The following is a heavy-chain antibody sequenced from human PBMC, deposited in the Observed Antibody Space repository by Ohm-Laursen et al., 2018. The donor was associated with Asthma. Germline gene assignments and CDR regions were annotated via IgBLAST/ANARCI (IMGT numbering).Heavy chain of an antibody. V-gene: IGHV3-15*01. CDR1: GFTFSNAW. CDR3: TTDPPYPPIYGMDV. Sequence: SLRLSCSASGFTFSNAWMSWVRQAPGKGLEWVGRIKSKTDGGTTDYAAPVKGRFTISRDDSKNTLYLQMNSLKTEDTAVYYCTTDPPYPPIYGMDVWGQGTTVTVSS. CDR2: IKSKTDGGTT. J-gene: IGHJ6*02.